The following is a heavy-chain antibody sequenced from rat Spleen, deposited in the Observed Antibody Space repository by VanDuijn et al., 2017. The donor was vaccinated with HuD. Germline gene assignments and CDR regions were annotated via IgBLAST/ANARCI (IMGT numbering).Heavy chain of an antibody. CDR2: ISSGGST. D-gene: IGHD1-11*01. V-gene: IGHV2S12*01. Sequence: QVQLKESGPGLVQPSQTLSLTCTVSGLSLTSNGVSWIRQPPGKGLEWIAAISSGGSTYYNSALKSRLSISRDTSKSKVFLKMNSLQTEDTAMYFCVREEANNYVDNWFSYWGPGTLVTVSS. CDR1: GLSLTSNG. CDR3: VREEANNYVDNWFSY. J-gene: IGHJ3*01.